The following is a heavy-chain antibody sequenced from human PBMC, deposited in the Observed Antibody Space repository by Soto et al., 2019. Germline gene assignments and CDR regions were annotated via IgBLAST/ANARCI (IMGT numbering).Heavy chain of an antibody. CDR3: ARVITIAVAGSIPFDY. V-gene: IGHV6-1*01. CDR2: TYYRSKWYN. CDR1: GDSVSSNSAA. J-gene: IGHJ4*02. D-gene: IGHD6-19*01. Sequence: SQTLSLTCAISGDSVSSNSAAWNWIRQSPSRGLEWLGRTYYRSKWYNDYAVSVKSRITINPDTSKNQFSLQLNSVTPEDTAVYYCARVITIAVAGSIPFDYWGQGTLVTVSS.